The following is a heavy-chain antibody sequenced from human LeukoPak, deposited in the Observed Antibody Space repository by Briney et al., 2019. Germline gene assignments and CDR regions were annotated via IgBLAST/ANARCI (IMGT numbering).Heavy chain of an antibody. CDR1: GYTFTSYD. CDR3: AIDYGGNSVGAFDI. CDR2: MNPNSGNT. V-gene: IGHV1-8*03. D-gene: IGHD4-23*01. Sequence: GASVKVSCKASGYTFTSYDINWVRQATGQGLEWMGWMNPNSGNTGYAQKFQGRVTITRNTSISTAYMELSSLRSEDTAVYYCAIDYGGNSVGAFDIWGQGTVVTVSS. J-gene: IGHJ3*02.